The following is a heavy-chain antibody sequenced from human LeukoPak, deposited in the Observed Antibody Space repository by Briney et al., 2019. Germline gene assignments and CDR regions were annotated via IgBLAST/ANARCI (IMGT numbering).Heavy chain of an antibody. D-gene: IGHD3-22*01. CDR1: GGSISSYY. CDR2: IYYSGST. V-gene: IGHV4-59*01. J-gene: IGHJ3*02. CDR3: ARTDPSYYYDSSGDAFDI. Sequence: SETLSLTCTVSGGSISSYYWSWIRQPPGTGLEWIGYIYYSGSTNYNPSLKSRVTISVDTSKNQFSLKLSSVTAADTAVYYCARTDPSYYYDSSGDAFDIWGQGTMVTVSS.